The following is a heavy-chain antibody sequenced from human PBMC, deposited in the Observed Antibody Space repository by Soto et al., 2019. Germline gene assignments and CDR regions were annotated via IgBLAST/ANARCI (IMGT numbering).Heavy chain of an antibody. CDR3: ARAISGYVT. CDR2: INTGNGNT. J-gene: IGHJ5*02. Sequence: ASVKVSCKASGTTSTTYAIHWVRQAPGQGLEWMGWINTGNGNTRYSQRFLGRVSLTTDTSASTASMDLSSLTSEDTAVYYCARAISGYVTWGQGTLVTVSS. D-gene: IGHD5-12*01. V-gene: IGHV1-3*04. CDR1: GTTSTTYA.